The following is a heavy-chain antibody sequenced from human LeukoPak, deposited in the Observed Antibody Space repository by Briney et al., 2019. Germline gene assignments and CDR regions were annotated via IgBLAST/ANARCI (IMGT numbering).Heavy chain of an antibody. CDR1: GYXFTSYW. CDR3: ARRGYCSGGSCYFSSYYFDY. J-gene: IGHJ4*02. D-gene: IGHD2-15*01. CDR2: IYPGDSDT. V-gene: IGHV5-51*01. Sequence: GESLKISCNGSGYXFTSYWIGWVRQMPGKGLEWMGIIYPGDSDTRYSPSFQGQVTISADKSISTAYLQWSSLKASDTAMYYCARRGYCSGGSCYFSSYYFDYWGQGTLVTVSS.